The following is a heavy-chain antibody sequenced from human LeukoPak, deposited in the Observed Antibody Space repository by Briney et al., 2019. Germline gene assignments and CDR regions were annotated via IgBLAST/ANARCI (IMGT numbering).Heavy chain of an antibody. J-gene: IGHJ6*02. CDR2: ITCYGDGGTT. CDR1: GFTFSNAW. Sequence: GGSLRLSCAASGFTFSNAWMSWVRQAPGKGLEWVGRITCYGDGGTTDYAAPVKGRFTISRDDSKNTLYLQMNSLKTEDTAVYYCTTDIFGVVILPYYYYGMDVWGQGTTVSVS. D-gene: IGHD3-3*01. V-gene: IGHV3-15*01. CDR3: TTDIFGVVILPYYYYGMDV.